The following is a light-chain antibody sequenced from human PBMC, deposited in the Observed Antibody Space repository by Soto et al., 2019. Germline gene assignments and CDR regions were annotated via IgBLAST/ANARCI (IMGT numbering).Light chain of an antibody. CDR2: GNS. J-gene: IGLJ1*01. CDR1: SSNIGAGYD. CDR3: QSYDSNLSAYV. V-gene: IGLV1-40*01. Sequence: QSVLTQPPSVSGAPGQRVTISCTGSSSNIGAGYDVHWYQQLPGTAPKLLIYGNSNRPSGVPDRFSGSKSGTSASLAITGLQAEDEADYYCQSYDSNLSAYVFGAGTKVTVL.